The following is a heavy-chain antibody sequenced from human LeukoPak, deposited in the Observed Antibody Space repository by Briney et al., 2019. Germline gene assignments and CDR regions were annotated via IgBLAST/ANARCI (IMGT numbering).Heavy chain of an antibody. D-gene: IGHD1-14*01. Sequence: GGSLRLSCAASGFTFSSYSMNWVRKAPGKGLEWVSSISSSSSYIYYADSVKGRFTISRDNAKNSLYLQMNSLRAEDTALYYCAKPAKTDYADYWGQGTLVTVSS. J-gene: IGHJ4*02. CDR2: ISSSSSYI. V-gene: IGHV3-21*04. CDR1: GFTFSSYS. CDR3: AKPAKTDYADY.